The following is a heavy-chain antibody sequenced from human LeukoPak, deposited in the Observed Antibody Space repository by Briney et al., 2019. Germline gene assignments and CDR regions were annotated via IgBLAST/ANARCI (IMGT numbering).Heavy chain of an antibody. V-gene: IGHV4-39*01. J-gene: IGHJ3*02. D-gene: IGHD3-16*01. CDR2: IYYSGST. Sequence: PSETLSLTCTVSGGSISSSSYYWGWIRQPPGKGLEWIGSIYYSGSTLYNPSLTSRVTISVDTSKNQFSLRLNSVTAADSAVYYCARQLGAYSYPFDTWGQATKVTVSS. CDR3: ARQLGAYSYPFDT. CDR1: GGSISSSSYY.